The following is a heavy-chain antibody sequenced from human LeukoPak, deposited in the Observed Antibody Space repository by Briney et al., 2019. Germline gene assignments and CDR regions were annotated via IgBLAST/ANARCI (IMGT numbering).Heavy chain of an antibody. D-gene: IGHD3-10*01. V-gene: IGHV3-15*01. CDR1: GFTFSNAW. CDR3: TTDYYGSGTTRGGYYFDY. J-gene: IGHJ4*02. Sequence: PGGSLRLSCAASGFTFSNAWMSWVRQAPGNGLEWVGRIKSKTDGGTTDYAAAEKGRFTISRDDSKNTLHLQMNSLKTEDTAVYYCTTDYYGSGTTRGGYYFDYWGQGTLVTVSS. CDR2: IKSKTDGGTT.